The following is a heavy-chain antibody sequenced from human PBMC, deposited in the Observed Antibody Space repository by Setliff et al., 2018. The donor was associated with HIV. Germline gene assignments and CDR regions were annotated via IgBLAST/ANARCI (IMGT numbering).Heavy chain of an antibody. J-gene: IGHJ3*02. CDR2: IYYSGST. CDR3: ARGLEARVTTMVRGVMPPDAFDI. D-gene: IGHD3-10*01. CDR1: GGSISSYY. Sequence: SETLSLTCTVSGGSISSYYWSWIRQPPGKGLEWIGYIYYSGSTNYNPSLKSRVTISVDTSKNQFSLKLSSVTAADTAVYYCARGLEARVTTMVRGVMPPDAFDIWGQGTMVTVSS. V-gene: IGHV4-59*01.